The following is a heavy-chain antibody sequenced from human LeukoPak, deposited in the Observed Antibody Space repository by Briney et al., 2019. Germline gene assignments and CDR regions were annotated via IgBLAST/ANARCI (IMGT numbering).Heavy chain of an antibody. Sequence: GGTLRLSCAASGFTFSSYAMNWVRLAPGKGQGWVSGISGGGDTTFYADSVKGRFTISRDNSKNMLYLQMNSLRAEDTAVYYCEKLRSSTSSDAFDIWGQGTMVTVSS. CDR1: GFTFSSYA. J-gene: IGHJ3*02. CDR3: EKLRSSTSSDAFDI. CDR2: ISGGGDTT. D-gene: IGHD2-2*01. V-gene: IGHV3-23*01.